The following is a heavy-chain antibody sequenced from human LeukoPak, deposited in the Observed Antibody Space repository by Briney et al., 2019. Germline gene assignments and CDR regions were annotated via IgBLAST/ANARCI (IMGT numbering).Heavy chain of an antibody. V-gene: IGHV3-15*01. J-gene: IGHJ4*02. Sequence: GGSLRLSCAASGFTFSNAWMSWVRQAPGKGREGVGRIKTKIEGATTDYAAPVKGRFTISRDDSKNTVYLQMNSLKTEDTAVYYCTIDSNSGWTGYWGQGTLVTVSS. D-gene: IGHD6-19*01. CDR3: TIDSNSGWTGY. CDR2: IKTKIEGATT. CDR1: GFTFSNAW.